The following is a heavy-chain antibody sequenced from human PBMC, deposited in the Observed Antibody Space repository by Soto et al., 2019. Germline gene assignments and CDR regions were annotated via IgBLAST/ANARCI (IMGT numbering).Heavy chain of an antibody. V-gene: IGHV6-1*01. D-gene: IGHD3-22*01. J-gene: IGHJ6*02. CDR2: TYYRSKWYN. Sequence: PSQTLSLTCAISGDSVSSSSAAWTWIRQSPSRGLEWLGRTYYRSKWYNQYAVSVKSRITINPDTSKNQFSLQLNSVTPEDTAVYYCARGGYYDSSGYPTYYGMDVWGQGTTVTVSS. CDR3: ARGGYYDSSGYPTYYGMDV. CDR1: GDSVSSSSAA.